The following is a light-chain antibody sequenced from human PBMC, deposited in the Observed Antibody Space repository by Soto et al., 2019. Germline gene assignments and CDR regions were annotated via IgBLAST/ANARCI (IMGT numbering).Light chain of an antibody. V-gene: IGKV3-15*01. J-gene: IGKJ1*01. CDR3: QQYNNWWS. CDR1: ESVSSS. Sequence: EIVMTQSPATLSVSPGERATLSCRASESVSSSLAWYQQKPGQAPRLLIYGAATRATDVPVRFSGSGSGTEFTLTISGLQSEDFAVYYCQQYNNWWSFGQGTKVEIK. CDR2: GAA.